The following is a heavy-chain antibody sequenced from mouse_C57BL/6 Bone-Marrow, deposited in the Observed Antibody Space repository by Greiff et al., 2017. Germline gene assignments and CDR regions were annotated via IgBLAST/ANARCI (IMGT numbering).Heavy chain of an antibody. V-gene: IGHV5-12*01. Sequence: EVQVVESGGGLVQPGGSLKLSCAASGFTFSDYYMYWVRQTPEKRLEWVAYISNGGGSTYYPDTVKGRFTISRDNAKNTLYLQMSRLKSEDTAMYYCARGWLLHAMDYGGQGTSVTVSS. CDR3: ARGWLLHAMDY. CDR1: GFTFSDYY. D-gene: IGHD2-3*01. J-gene: IGHJ4*01. CDR2: ISNGGGST.